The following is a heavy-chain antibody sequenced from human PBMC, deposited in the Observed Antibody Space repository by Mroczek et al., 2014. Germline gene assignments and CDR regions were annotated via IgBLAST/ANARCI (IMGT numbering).Heavy chain of an antibody. V-gene: IGHV4-39*01. CDR1: GGSISSSSYY. CDR2: IYYSGST. D-gene: IGHD5-18*01. J-gene: IGHJ4*02. Sequence: QVQLQESGPGLVKPSETLSLTCTVSGGSISSSSYYWGWIRQPPGKGLEWIGSIYYSGSTYYNPSLKSRVTISVDTSKNQFSLKLSSVTAADTAVYYCASRRSPGHSYGNFDYWGQGTLVTVSS. CDR3: ASRRSPGHSYGNFDY.